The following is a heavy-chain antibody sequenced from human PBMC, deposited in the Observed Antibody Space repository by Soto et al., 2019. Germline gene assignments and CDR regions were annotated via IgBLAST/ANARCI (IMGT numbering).Heavy chain of an antibody. D-gene: IGHD3-3*01. V-gene: IGHV4-39*01. CDR3: ARRLNYDFWSGYTLDY. CDR1: GGSISSSSYY. J-gene: IGHJ4*02. CDR2: IYYSGST. Sequence: KPSEILSLTCTVSGGSISSSSYYWGWIRQPPGKGLEWIGSIYYSGSTYYNPSLKSRVTISVDTSKNQFSLKLSSVTAADTAVYYCARRLNYDFWSGYTLDYWGQGTLVTVSS.